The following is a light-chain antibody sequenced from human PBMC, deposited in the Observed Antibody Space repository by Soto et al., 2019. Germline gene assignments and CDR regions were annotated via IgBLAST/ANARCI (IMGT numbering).Light chain of an antibody. V-gene: IGKV3-11*01. CDR3: QQRRSWPPTIT. CDR1: QSVSTY. CDR2: DAS. Sequence: EIVLTQSPATLSLSPGERATLSRRASQSVSTYLAWYQQRPGQAPRLLIYDASYRATDIPPRFSGSGSGTDFTLTIGSLEPEDFAVYYCQQRRSWPPTITFGQGTRLDIK. J-gene: IGKJ5*01.